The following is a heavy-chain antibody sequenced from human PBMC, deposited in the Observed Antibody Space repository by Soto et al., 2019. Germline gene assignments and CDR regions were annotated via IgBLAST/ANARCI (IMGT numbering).Heavy chain of an antibody. Sequence: EVQLVESGGGLIQPGGSLRLSCSASGFNVNSDYMDWVRQAPGKGLEWVSALSASGLPFYAAPVQGRFTISRDAAKNTLYLEMTSLRVEDTAVYYCVRDSKTSSSWSLDLWGQGTLVTVSS. V-gene: IGHV3-53*01. CDR2: LSASGLP. J-gene: IGHJ4*02. CDR3: VRDSKTSSSWSLDL. CDR1: GFNVNSDY. D-gene: IGHD3-22*01.